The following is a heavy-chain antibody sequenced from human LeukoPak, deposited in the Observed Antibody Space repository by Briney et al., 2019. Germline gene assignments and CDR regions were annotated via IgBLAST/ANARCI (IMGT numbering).Heavy chain of an antibody. Sequence: GGSLRLSCAASGFTFSSYEMNWVRQAPGKGLEWVSYISSSGRAIDYADSVKGRFTISRDNAKNSLYLQMNSLRAEDTAVYYCATSDSSSWYSIDYWGQGTLVTVSP. V-gene: IGHV3-48*03. D-gene: IGHD6-13*01. CDR3: ATSDSSSWYSIDY. CDR2: ISSSGRAI. J-gene: IGHJ4*02. CDR1: GFTFSSYE.